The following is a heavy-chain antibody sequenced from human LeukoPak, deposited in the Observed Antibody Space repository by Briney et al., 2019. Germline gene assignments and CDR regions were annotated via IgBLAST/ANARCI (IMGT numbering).Heavy chain of an antibody. J-gene: IGHJ3*02. Sequence: GASVKVSCKASGYTFTSYGISWVRQAPGQGLEWMGWISAYNGNTNYAQKLQGRVTMTTDTSTSTAYMELRSLRSDDTAVYYCARDREDIVVVPAASNAFDIWGQGTMVTVSS. D-gene: IGHD2-2*01. CDR1: GYTFTSYG. CDR2: ISAYNGNT. CDR3: ARDREDIVVVPAASNAFDI. V-gene: IGHV1-18*01.